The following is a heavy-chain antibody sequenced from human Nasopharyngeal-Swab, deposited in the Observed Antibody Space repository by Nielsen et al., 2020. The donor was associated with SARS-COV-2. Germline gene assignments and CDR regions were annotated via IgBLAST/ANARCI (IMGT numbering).Heavy chain of an antibody. CDR3: ARGGADCSSTSCYVSYYYYYMDV. CDR2: ISSSSSTI. D-gene: IGHD2-2*01. J-gene: IGHJ6*03. CDR1: GFTFSSYS. Sequence: GASLKISWAASGFTFSSYSMNWVRQAPGKGLEWVSYISSSSSTIYYADSVKGRFTISRDNAKNSLYLQMNSLRAEDTAVYYCARGGADCSSTSCYVSYYYYYMDVWGKGTTVTVSS. V-gene: IGHV3-48*01.